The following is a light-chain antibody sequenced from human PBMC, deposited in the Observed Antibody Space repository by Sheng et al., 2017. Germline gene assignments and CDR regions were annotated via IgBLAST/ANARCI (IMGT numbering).Light chain of an antibody. Sequence: SYVLTQPPSVSVAPGQSATITCGGNNIEGRSVHWYQQRPGQAPVLVVYNDDDRPSGVPERFSGSNSGNMATLTITRVEAGDEADYYCQVWDDRSEHVVFGGGTKLTVL. CDR1: NIEGRS. V-gene: IGLV3-21*02. CDR2: NDD. J-gene: IGLJ2*01. CDR3: QVWDDRSEHVV.